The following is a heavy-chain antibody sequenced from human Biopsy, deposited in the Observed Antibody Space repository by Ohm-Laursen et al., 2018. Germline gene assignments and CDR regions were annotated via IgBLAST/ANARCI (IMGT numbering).Heavy chain of an antibody. CDR1: GYTFAGYY. CDR3: ARVPAYPSIDGYYGLDL. CDR2: INPNSGNA. D-gene: IGHD3-9*01. V-gene: IGHV1-2*02. Sequence: ASVKVSCKASGYTFAGYYLHWVRQAPGHGLEWMGWINPNSGNANYAQGFQGRLTVTRDTSISTAYMELTSLTFDDTAIYYCARVPAYPSIDGYYGLDLWGQGTTVIVSS. J-gene: IGHJ6*02.